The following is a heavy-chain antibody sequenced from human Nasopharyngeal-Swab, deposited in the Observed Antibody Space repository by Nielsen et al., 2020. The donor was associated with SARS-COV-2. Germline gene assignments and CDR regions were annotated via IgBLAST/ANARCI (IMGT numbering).Heavy chain of an antibody. CDR3: AKRYNWNPRENYFDY. Sequence: SCKASGFTFSSYAMSWVRQAPGKGLEWVSTISGGGSITYHADSVKGRFTISRDNSKNTVYLQVNSLRAEDTAVYYCAKRYNWNPRENYFDYWGQGTLVTVSS. D-gene: IGHD1-20*01. CDR1: GFTFSSYA. J-gene: IGHJ4*02. CDR2: ISGGGSIT. V-gene: IGHV3-23*01.